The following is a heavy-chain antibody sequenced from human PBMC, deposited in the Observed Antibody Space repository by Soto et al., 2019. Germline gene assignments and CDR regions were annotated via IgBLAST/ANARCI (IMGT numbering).Heavy chain of an antibody. CDR1: GGSISSGGYY. Sequence: PSETLSLTCTVSGGSISSGGYYWSWVRQHPGKGLEWIGYIYYSGSIYYNPSLKSRVTISVDTSKNQFSLKLSSVTAADTAVYYCARSIRYYYDSSGAFDIWGQGTMVTVSS. V-gene: IGHV4-31*03. CDR2: IYYSGSI. J-gene: IGHJ3*02. D-gene: IGHD3-22*01. CDR3: ARSIRYYYDSSGAFDI.